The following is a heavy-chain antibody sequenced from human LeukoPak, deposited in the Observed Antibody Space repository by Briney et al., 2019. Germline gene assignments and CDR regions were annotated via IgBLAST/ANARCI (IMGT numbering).Heavy chain of an antibody. CDR1: GFTFSSHH. Sequence: GGSLRLSCVASGFTFSSHHMNWVRQTPGKGLESVATINPDGSEKYYVDSVKGRFTISRDNAKSSLYLQMNSLRAEDTGVYFCARMSSYCDYWGQGTLVTVSS. J-gene: IGHJ4*02. CDR2: INPDGSEK. V-gene: IGHV3-7*01. D-gene: IGHD2-2*01. CDR3: ARMSSYCDY.